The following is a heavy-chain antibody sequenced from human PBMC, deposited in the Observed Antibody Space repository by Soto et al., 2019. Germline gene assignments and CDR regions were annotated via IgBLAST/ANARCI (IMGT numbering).Heavy chain of an antibody. CDR2: IIPLHNTS. J-gene: IGHJ6*02. D-gene: IGHD1-20*01. CDR3: ASWSNWNPLYYDGLDV. CDR1: GGAFSNYA. Sequence: QVQLLQSGAEVKKPGSSVKVSCKVSGGAFSNYALNWVRHGPGQRLEWLGGIIPLHNTSNYSLKFLGRVTVTADISSTTVYMELNSLTSHDTATYYCASWSNWNPLYYDGLDVWGQGTTVTVSS. V-gene: IGHV1-69*06.